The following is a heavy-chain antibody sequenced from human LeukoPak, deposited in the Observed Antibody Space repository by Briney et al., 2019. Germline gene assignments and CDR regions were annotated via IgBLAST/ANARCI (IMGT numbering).Heavy chain of an antibody. V-gene: IGHV4-4*02. J-gene: IGHJ4*02. CDR1: GVSISSSEW. Sequence: PSGTLSLTCAVSGVSISSSEWWIWVRQPPGQGLEWIGEIHRDGRTRYNPSLKSRVTMSIDYSKNQFSLKVSSVTAADTAIYYCGKTDIYFNPIDYWGPGSLVTVSS. D-gene: IGHD3-9*01. CDR2: IHRDGRT. CDR3: GKTDIYFNPIDY.